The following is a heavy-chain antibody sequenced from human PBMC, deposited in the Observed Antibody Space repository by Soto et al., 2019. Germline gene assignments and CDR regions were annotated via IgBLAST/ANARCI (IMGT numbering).Heavy chain of an antibody. V-gene: IGHV4-31*03. CDR3: ARWAPDYGGNNTFSWWFDP. D-gene: IGHD4-17*01. J-gene: IGHJ5*02. Sequence: PSETLSLTCTFSGGSISSGGYYWSWIRPHPGKGPEWIGYIYYSGSTYYNPSLKSRVTISVDTSKNQFSLKLSSVTAADTAVYYCARWAPDYGGNNTFSWWFDPWGQGTLVTVSS. CDR1: GGSISSGGYY. CDR2: IYYSGST.